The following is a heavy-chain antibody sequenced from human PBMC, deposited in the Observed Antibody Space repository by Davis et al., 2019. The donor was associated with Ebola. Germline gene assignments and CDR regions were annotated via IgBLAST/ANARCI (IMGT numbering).Heavy chain of an antibody. CDR2: IKPDGSFR. CDR1: GFTFSNFH. D-gene: IGHD2-2*01. CDR3: AKHGTPTAI. J-gene: IGHJ4*02. V-gene: IGHV3-7*03. Sequence: GESLKISCAASGFTFSNFHIHWVRQAPGKGLEWVANIKPDGSFRDYLGAVRGRFTISRDNAKNSLDLQMNTLRAEDTAVYFCAKHGTPTAIGGQGTLVTVSS.